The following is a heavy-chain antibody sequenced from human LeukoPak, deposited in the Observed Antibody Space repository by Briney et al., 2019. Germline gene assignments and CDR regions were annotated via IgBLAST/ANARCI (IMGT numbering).Heavy chain of an antibody. Sequence: ASVKVSCKASGYTFTSYDINWVRQATGQGLEWMGWINPNSGGTNYAQKFQGRVTMTRDTSISTAYMELSRLRSDDTAVYYCARGPPVLLWFGELLLDYWGQGTLVTVSS. CDR1: GYTFTSYD. V-gene: IGHV1-2*02. CDR2: INPNSGGT. J-gene: IGHJ4*02. CDR3: ARGPPVLLWFGELLLDY. D-gene: IGHD3-10*01.